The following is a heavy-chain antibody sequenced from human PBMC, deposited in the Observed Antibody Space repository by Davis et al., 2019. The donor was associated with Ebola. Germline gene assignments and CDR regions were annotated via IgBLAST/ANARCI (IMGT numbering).Heavy chain of an antibody. CDR1: RYNLSGYY. V-gene: IGHV1-2*02. J-gene: IGHJ4*02. D-gene: IGHD2-21*01. Sequence: SVTVSCKASRYNLSGYYIHWVRQAPGQGPEWMAWIKPRSGDTNSAQKFEGRVTMTIDTSTTTAYMELRGLRSDDTAIYYCARDLCGGDCYSGGFDSWGQGTLVSVSS. CDR2: IKPRSGDT. CDR3: ARDLCGGDCYSGGFDS.